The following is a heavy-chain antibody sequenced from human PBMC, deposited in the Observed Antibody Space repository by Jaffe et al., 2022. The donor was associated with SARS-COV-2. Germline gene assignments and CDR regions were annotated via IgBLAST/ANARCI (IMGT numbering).Heavy chain of an antibody. CDR2: ISTSGST. D-gene: IGHD1-1*01. CDR3: ARRGTVAQNWYFDL. J-gene: IGHJ2*01. V-gene: IGHV4-61*02. Sequence: QVQLQESGPGLVKPSQTLSLTCTVSGDSISSGSYFWTWIRQPAGKGLEWIGQISTSGSTNYNPSLTSRVTISVDKSKNHFSLKLSSVTAADTAVYYCARRGTVAQNWYFDLWGRGTLVTVSS. CDR1: GDSISSGSYF.